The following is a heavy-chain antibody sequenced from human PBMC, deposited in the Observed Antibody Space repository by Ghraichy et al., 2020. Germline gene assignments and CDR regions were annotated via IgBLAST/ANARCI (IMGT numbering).Heavy chain of an antibody. D-gene: IGHD1-1*01. CDR1: GFTVSNSH. J-gene: IGHJ4*02. V-gene: IGHV3-53*01. CDR2: IHSGGNT. Sequence: GESLNISCAASGFTVSNSHMSWVRQAPGKGLEWVAVIHSGGNTDYTDSVRGRFTISRDNSRNTVYLQMNSLRVEDTAVYYCLYHERRDCWGQGTLVTVSS. CDR3: LYHERRDC.